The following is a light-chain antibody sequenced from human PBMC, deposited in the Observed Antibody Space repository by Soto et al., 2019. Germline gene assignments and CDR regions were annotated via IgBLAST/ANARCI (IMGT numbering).Light chain of an antibody. J-gene: IGLJ1*01. Sequence: QSVLTQPASVSGSPGQSITISCTGTSSDVGGYNYVSWCQQHPGKAPKLMIYEVSNRPSGVSNRFSGSKSGNTASLTISGLQAEDEADYYCSSYTSSSTLEVFGTGTKLTVL. CDR1: SSDVGGYNY. CDR2: EVS. CDR3: SSYTSSSTLEV. V-gene: IGLV2-14*01.